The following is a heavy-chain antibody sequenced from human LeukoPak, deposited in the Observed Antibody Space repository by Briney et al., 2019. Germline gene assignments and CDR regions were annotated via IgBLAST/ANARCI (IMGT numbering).Heavy chain of an antibody. CDR1: GYSISNGYY. CDR2: IYHSGRT. D-gene: IGHD3/OR15-3a*01. J-gene: IGHJ4*02. Sequence: PSETLSLTCTVSGYSISNGYYWGWMRQPPGKGLEWIGGIYHSGRTHYNPSLKSRVIISVDTSKNYFSLKLSSVTAADTAMYYCARTYLDTPLAFVDYWGQGTLVTVSS. V-gene: IGHV4-38-2*02. CDR3: ARTYLDTPLAFVDY.